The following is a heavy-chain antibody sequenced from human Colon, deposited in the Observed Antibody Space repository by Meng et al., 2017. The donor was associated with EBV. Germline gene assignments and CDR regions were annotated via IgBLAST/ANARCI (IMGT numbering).Heavy chain of an antibody. V-gene: IGHV4-4*02. CDR1: GGSISSSHW. D-gene: IGHD2-21*01. CDR2: VYHTGST. J-gene: IGHJ4*02. CDR3: ARVWQSLTAFFDS. Sequence: QVRLHASGPGLVKPSGPLSLACAVSGGSISSSHWWTWVRQPPGKGLEWIGEVYHTGSTKYNPSLKSRLTISVDKSKNQFSLNLTSVTAADTAVYYCARVWQSLTAFFDSWGQGTLVTVSS.